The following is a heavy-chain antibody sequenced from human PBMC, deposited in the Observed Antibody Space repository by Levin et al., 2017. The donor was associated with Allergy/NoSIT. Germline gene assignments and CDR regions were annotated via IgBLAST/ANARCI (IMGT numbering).Heavy chain of an antibody. CDR2: IYNSGST. J-gene: IGHJ4*02. Sequence: SQTLSLTCTVSGGSISGYYWSWVRQPPGKGLEWIGYIYNSGSTNYNPSLKSRVTISIGTSKNQFSLRLRSVTAADTAVYYCARESYYDSSGPDYWGQGTLVTVSS. D-gene: IGHD3-22*01. V-gene: IGHV4-59*01. CDR3: ARESYYDSSGPDY. CDR1: GGSISGYY.